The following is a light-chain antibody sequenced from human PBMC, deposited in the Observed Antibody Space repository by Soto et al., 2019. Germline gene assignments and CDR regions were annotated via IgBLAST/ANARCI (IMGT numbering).Light chain of an antibody. CDR3: QQYDSSPRT. J-gene: IGKJ5*01. CDR2: GAS. Sequence: ETVLTQSPGTLSLSPGERATLSCRASQSVGSNYLAWYQQNSGQAPRLLIYGASSRATGIPDRFSGSGSGTDFTLTISRLEPEDFAVYFCQQYDSSPRTFGQGTRLEIK. V-gene: IGKV3-20*01. CDR1: QSVGSNY.